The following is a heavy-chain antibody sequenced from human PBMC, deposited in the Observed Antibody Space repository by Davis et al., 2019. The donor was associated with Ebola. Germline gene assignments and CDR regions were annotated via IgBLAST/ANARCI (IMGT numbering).Heavy chain of an antibody. V-gene: IGHV5-51*01. CDR3: ATLRRTITGMDDGFDI. CDR1: GNSFNTHW. CDR2: IYTGDSDT. J-gene: IGHJ3*02. Sequence: GESLMISCKDSGNSFNTHWIGWVRQMPGKGLEWMGIIYTGDSDTRYSPSFRGQVTISADKSIKTAFLQWSSLKASDTAMYYCATLRRTITGMDDGFDIWGQGTMVTVSS. D-gene: IGHD1-20*01.